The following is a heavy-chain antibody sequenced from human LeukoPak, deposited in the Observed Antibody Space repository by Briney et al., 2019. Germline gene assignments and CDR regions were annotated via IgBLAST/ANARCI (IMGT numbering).Heavy chain of an antibody. Sequence: SETLSLTCTVSGYSISSGYYWGWIRQPPGKGLEWIGRIYHSGSTYYNPSLKSRVTISVDTSKNQFSLKLSSVTAADTAVYYCARSKYNWNDVGWFDPWGQGTLVTVSA. CDR3: ARSKYNWNDVGWFDP. CDR2: IYHSGST. V-gene: IGHV4-38-2*02. D-gene: IGHD1-20*01. CDR1: GYSISSGYY. J-gene: IGHJ5*02.